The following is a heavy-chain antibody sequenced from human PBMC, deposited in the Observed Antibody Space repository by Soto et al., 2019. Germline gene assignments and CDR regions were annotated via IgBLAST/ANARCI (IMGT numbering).Heavy chain of an antibody. J-gene: IGHJ4*02. Sequence: EVELVESGGGLVQPGGSLRLSCSASGFTFSSYAMHWVRQAPGKGLEYVSAISSNGGSTYYADSVKGRFTISRDNSKNTLYLQMSSLRAEDTAVYYCVKGEPGSHFLFDYWGQGTLVTVSS. V-gene: IGHV3-64D*06. D-gene: IGHD1-26*01. CDR3: VKGEPGSHFLFDY. CDR2: ISSNGGST. CDR1: GFTFSSYA.